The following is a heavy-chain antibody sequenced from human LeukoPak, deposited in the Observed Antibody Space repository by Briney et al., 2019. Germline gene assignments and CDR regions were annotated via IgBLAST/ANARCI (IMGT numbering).Heavy chain of an antibody. CDR2: IYDSGST. CDR1: GGSIRSSYYY. J-gene: IGHJ4*02. CDR3: ARGLATAQGEAAMPL. Sequence: SETLSLTCTVSGGSIRSSYYYWGWIRQPPGKGLEWIGSIYDSGSTYYNPSLKSRVTISVDTSKNQFSLKLSSVTAADTAVYYCARGLATAQGEAAMPLWGQGTLVTVSS. D-gene: IGHD2-2*01. V-gene: IGHV4-39*01.